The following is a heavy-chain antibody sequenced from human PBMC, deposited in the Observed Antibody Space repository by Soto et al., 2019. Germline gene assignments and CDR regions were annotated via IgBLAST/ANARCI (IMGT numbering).Heavy chain of an antibody. CDR3: ARDESWVGDTPYWYFDL. V-gene: IGHV3-21*01. J-gene: IGHJ2*01. CDR2: ISRSSSFL. CDR1: GFTFSRYS. Sequence: EVQLVESGGGLVKPGGSLRLSCAASGFTFSRYSMNWVRQAPGKGLEWVSSISRSSSFLYYGDSVKGRFTISRDNAKNSLYLQMNSLRAEDTAVYYCARDESWVGDTPYWYFDLWGRGTLVTVSS. D-gene: IGHD4-17*01.